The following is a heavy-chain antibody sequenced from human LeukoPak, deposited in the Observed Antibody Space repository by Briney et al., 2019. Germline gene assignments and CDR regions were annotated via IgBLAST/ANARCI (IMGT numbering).Heavy chain of an antibody. J-gene: IGHJ4*02. V-gene: IGHV3-48*03. CDR1: GFTFSSYE. Sequence: GGSLRLSCAASGFTFSSYEMNWVRQAPGKGLEWVSYISSSGSTIYYADSMKGRFTISRDNAKNSLYLQMNSLRAEDTAVCYCATSWFGNYYFDYWGQGTLVTVSS. D-gene: IGHD3-10*01. CDR3: ATSWFGNYYFDY. CDR2: ISSSGSTI.